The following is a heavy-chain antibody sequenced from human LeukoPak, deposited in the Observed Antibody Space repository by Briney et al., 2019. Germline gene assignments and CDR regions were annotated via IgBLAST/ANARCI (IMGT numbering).Heavy chain of an antibody. Sequence: GGSLRLSCAASGFTFSNYAMNWVRQAPGKGLEWVSLISSSGDNAYYADSVGGRFTISRDKSKNTVSLQMNSLRGEDTAVYYCAKDVRVGGGGMDVWGQGTPVTVSS. V-gene: IGHV3-23*01. CDR3: AKDVRVGGGGMDV. J-gene: IGHJ6*02. CDR2: ISSSGDNA. D-gene: IGHD1-26*01. CDR1: GFTFSNYA.